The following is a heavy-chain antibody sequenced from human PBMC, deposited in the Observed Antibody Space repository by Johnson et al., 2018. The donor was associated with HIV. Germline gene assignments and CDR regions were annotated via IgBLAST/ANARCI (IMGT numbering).Heavy chain of an antibody. V-gene: IGHV3-30*04. CDR2: ISYDGSNK. D-gene: IGHD6-13*01. J-gene: IGHJ3*02. CDR3: AREFSSSDGAFDI. Sequence: VQLMESGGGVVQPGRSLRLSCAASGFTFSSYAMAWVRQAPGKGLEWVALISYDGSNKYYADSVKGRFTISRDNSKNTLYLQMNSLRAEDTAVYYCAREFSSSDGAFDIWGQGTMVTVSS. CDR1: GFTFSSYA.